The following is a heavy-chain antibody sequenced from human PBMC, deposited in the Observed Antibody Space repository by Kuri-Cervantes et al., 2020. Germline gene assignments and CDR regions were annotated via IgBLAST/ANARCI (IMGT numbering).Heavy chain of an antibody. CDR2: IIPIFGTA. Sequence: SVKVSCKASGGTFSSYAISWVRQAPGQGLEWMGGIIPIFGTANYAQKFQGRVTITTDESTSTAYMELSSLRSEDTAVYYCARDTVVVPAAIEGGWFNWFDPWGQGTLVTVSS. D-gene: IGHD2-2*01. CDR1: GGTFSSYA. J-gene: IGHJ5*02. V-gene: IGHV1-69*05. CDR3: ARDTVVVPAAIEGGWFNWFDP.